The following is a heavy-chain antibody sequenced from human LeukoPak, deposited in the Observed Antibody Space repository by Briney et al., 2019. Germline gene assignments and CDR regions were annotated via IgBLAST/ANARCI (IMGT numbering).Heavy chain of an antibody. J-gene: IGHJ4*02. CDR3: ARDADY. Sequence: PSETLSLTCTVSGGSISSYYWSWIRQPPGKGLEWIGYIYYSGSTNYNPSLKSRVTISVDTSKNQFSLKLSSVTAADTAVYYCARDADYWGQGTLVTVSS. CDR1: GGSISSYY. V-gene: IGHV4-59*01. CDR2: IYYSGST.